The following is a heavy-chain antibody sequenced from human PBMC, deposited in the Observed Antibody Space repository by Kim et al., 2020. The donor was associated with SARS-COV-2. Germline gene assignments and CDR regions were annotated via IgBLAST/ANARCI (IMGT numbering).Heavy chain of an antibody. CDR3: AKAPVFRETNCNY. CDR1: GFTFSSYS. V-gene: IGHV3-21*01. Sequence: GGSLRLSCAASGFTFSSYSMNWVRQAPGKGLEWVSSISSSSRYIYYADSVKGRFTISRDNTKNSLYLQMNSLRAEDTAVYYCAKAPVFRETNCNYWGQGTLVTVSA. J-gene: IGHJ4*02. CDR2: ISSSSRYI. D-gene: IGHD7-27*01.